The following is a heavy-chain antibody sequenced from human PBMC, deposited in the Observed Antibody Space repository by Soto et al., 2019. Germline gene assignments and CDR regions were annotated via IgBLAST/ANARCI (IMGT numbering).Heavy chain of an antibody. CDR1: GFTFSSYG. CDR3: ARDRGPSVGASRTYYYYYGMDV. CDR2: IWYDGSNK. V-gene: IGHV3-30*19. Sequence: QVQLVESGGGVVQPGRSLRLSCAASGFTFSSYGMHWVRQAPGKGLEWVAVIWYDGSNKYYADSVKGRFTISRDNSKNTLYLQMNSLRAEDTAVYYCARDRGPSVGASRTYYYYYGMDVWGQGTTVTVSS. D-gene: IGHD1-26*01. J-gene: IGHJ6*02.